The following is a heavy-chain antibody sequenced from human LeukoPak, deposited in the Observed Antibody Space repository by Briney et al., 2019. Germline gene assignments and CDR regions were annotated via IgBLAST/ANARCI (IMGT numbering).Heavy chain of an antibody. CDR1: GFTFSSYA. J-gene: IGHJ4*02. V-gene: IGHV3-23*01. D-gene: IGHD6-13*01. Sequence: GGSLRLSCAASGFTFSSYAMSWVRQAPGKGLEWVSAISGSGGSTYYADSVQRRSTFSRDNSKNTLYLQMNSLRAEDTAVYYCAFSRGIAAPERIYWGQGTLVTVSS. CDR2: ISGSGGST. CDR3: AFSRGIAAPERIY.